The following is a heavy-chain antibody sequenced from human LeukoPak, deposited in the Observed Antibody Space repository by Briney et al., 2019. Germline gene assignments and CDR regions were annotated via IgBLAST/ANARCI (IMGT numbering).Heavy chain of an antibody. D-gene: IGHD3-3*01. V-gene: IGHV4-34*01. CDR3: AREIFGESGY. CDR1: GGSFSGYY. Sequence: SETLSLTCAVYGGSFSGYYWSWIRPPPGKGLEWIGEINHSGSTNYNPSLKSRVTISVDTSKNQFSLKLSSVTAADTAVYYCAREIFGESGYWGQGTLVTVSS. J-gene: IGHJ4*02. CDR2: INHSGST.